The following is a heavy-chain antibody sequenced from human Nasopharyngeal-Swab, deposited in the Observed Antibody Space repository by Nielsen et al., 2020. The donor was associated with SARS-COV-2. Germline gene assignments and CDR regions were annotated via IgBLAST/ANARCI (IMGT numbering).Heavy chain of an antibody. CDR2: IYYSGST. Sequence: WIRQPPGKGLEWIGYIYYSGSTNYNPSLKSRVTISVDTSKNQFSLKLSSVTAADTAVCYCARCGGDCLKTPTLYYFDYWGQGTLVTVSS. D-gene: IGHD2-21*02. V-gene: IGHV4-59*01. CDR3: ARCGGDCLKTPTLYYFDY. J-gene: IGHJ4*02.